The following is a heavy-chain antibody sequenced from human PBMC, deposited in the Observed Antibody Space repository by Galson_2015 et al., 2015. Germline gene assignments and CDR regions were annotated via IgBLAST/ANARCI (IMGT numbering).Heavy chain of an antibody. V-gene: IGHV6-1*01. CDR1: GDSVSSNGAA. D-gene: IGHD4-17*01. CDR3: AYGGTVTTYDAFDI. J-gene: IGHJ3*02. Sequence: CAISGDSVSSNGAAWNWIRQSPSRGLEWLGRTYYKSKWYNDYAVSVKSRITINPDTSKNQFSLQLNSVTPEDTAVYYCAYGGTVTTYDAFDIWGQGTMVTVS. CDR2: TYYKSKWYN.